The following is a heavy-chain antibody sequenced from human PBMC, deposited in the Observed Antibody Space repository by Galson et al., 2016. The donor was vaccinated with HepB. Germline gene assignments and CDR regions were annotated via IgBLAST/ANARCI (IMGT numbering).Heavy chain of an antibody. CDR3: GKHGGFDY. Sequence: SLRLSCAASGFSFSNSGMSWVRQAPGRGLEWVFGITHSGDATHYADFVKGRFTISRDNSKNTLYLYMNNLTAGDTAIYYCGKHGGFDYWGQGALVTVSS. CDR2: ITHSGDAT. V-gene: IGHV3-23*01. J-gene: IGHJ4*02. CDR1: GFSFSNSG. D-gene: IGHD3-16*01.